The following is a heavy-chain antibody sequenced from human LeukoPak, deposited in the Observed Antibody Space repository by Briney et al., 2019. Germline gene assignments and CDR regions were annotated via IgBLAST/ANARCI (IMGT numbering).Heavy chain of an antibody. CDR2: ISGSGGST. D-gene: IGHD3-9*01. J-gene: IGHJ4*02. Sequence: GGSLRLSCAASGFTFSSYAMSWVRQAPGKGLEWVSAISGSGGSTYYADSVKGRFTISRDNSKNTLYLQMNSLRAEDTAVYYCAKVSSGRYFDWLLWADYWGQGTLVTVSS. CDR1: GFTFSSYA. V-gene: IGHV3-23*01. CDR3: AKVSSGRYFDWLLWADY.